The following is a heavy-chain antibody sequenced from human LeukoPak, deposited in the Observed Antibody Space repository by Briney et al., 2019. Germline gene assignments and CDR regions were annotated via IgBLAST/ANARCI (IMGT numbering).Heavy chain of an antibody. V-gene: IGHV3-23*01. CDR3: AAYTATADASDI. CDR1: GFTFSSYA. J-gene: IGHJ3*02. D-gene: IGHD3-16*01. CDR2: ISGSGGST. Sequence: GGSLRLSCAASGFTFSSYAMSWVRQAPGKGLEWVSAISGSGGSTYYADSVKGRFTISRDNAKNSLYLQMNSLRGEDTAVYYCAAYTATADASDIWGQGTMVTVSS.